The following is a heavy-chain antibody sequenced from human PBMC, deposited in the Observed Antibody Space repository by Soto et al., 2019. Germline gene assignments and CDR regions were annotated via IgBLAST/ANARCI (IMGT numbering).Heavy chain of an antibody. V-gene: IGHV3-30*04. D-gene: IGHD3-22*01. J-gene: IGHJ4*02. CDR3: ATGAAFYYDTSRF. CDR2: ITQDGRNQ. Sequence: QVHLVESGGGVVQPGRSLRLSCAASGFTFSSFPIHWIRQAPGKGLEWVAVITQDGRNQYYADSVKGRFIISRDNSKNFRYLQMNTLTTEDTAVYYCATGAAFYYDTSRFWGQGTLVTVSS. CDR1: GFTFSSFP.